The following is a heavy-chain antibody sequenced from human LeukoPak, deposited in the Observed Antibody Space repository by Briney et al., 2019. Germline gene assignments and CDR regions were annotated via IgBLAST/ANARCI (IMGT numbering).Heavy chain of an antibody. J-gene: IGHJ4*02. CDR3: ARGVVVVAATWLDY. Sequence: ASVKVSCKASGYTFTGYYMHWVRQAPGQGLEWMGGIIPILGTANYAQKFQGRVTITTDESTSTAYMELSSLRSEDTAVYYCARGVVVVAATWLDYWGQGTLVTVSS. D-gene: IGHD2-15*01. CDR2: IIPILGTA. V-gene: IGHV1-69*16. CDR1: GYTFTGYY.